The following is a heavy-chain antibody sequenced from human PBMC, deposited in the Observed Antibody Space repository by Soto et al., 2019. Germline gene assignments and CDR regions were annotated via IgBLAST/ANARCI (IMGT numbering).Heavy chain of an antibody. Sequence: ASVKVSCKASGYTFTTYYMHWVRQAPGQGLEWMGTIIPSGGSTSYAQKFQGRVTMTRDTSTSTAYMELSSLTSEDTAVYYCARALAPFYYYYGLDIWGQGTAVTVSS. CDR3: ARALAPFYYYYGLDI. CDR2: IIPSGGST. V-gene: IGHV1-46*01. D-gene: IGHD3-3*02. J-gene: IGHJ6*02. CDR1: GYTFTTYY.